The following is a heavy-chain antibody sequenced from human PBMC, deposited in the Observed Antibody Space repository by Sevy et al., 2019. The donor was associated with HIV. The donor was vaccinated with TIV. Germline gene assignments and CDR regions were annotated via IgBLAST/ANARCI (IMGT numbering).Heavy chain of an antibody. J-gene: IGHJ4*02. CDR3: AEPYRSGSSPSYFDY. CDR1: GFTFSSYA. V-gene: IGHV3-23*01. CDR2: ISGSGGST. Sequence: GGSLRLSCAASGFTFSSYAMSWVRQAPGKGLEWVSAISGSGGSTYYADSVRGRFTISRDNSKNTLYLQMNCLRAEDTAVYYGAEPYRSGSSPSYFDYWGQGTLVTVSS. D-gene: IGHD1-26*01.